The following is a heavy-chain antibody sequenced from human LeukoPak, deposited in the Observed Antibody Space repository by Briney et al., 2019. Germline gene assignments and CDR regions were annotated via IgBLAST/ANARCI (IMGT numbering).Heavy chain of an antibody. CDR1: GYTFTGYY. CDR2: INPNSGGT. Sequence: ASVKASCKASGYTFTGYYMHWVRQAPGQGLEWMGWINPNSGGTNYAQKFQGRVTMTRDTSISTAYMELSRLRSDDTAVYYCARDMRTYYYDSSGYSAAGYWGQGTLVTVSS. CDR3: ARDMRTYYYDSSGYSAAGY. D-gene: IGHD3-22*01. V-gene: IGHV1-2*02. J-gene: IGHJ4*02.